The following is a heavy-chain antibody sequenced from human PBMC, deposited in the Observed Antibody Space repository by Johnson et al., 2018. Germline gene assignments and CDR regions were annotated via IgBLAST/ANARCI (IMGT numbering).Heavy chain of an antibody. Sequence: VQLVQSGGGLVQPGGTLRLSCAASGFTFSSYDMHWVRQATGKGLEWVSAIGTAGDTYYPASVKGRFTISRENAKNSPYLHMDSLRAGDTAVYYWARGPLRGDAFDIWGQGTMVTVSS. CDR2: IGTAGDT. CDR3: ARGPLRGDAFDI. CDR1: GFTFSSYD. J-gene: IGHJ3*02. V-gene: IGHV3-13*01.